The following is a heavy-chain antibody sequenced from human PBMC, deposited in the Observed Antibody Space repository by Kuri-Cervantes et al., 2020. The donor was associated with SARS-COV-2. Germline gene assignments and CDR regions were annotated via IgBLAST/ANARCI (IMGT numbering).Heavy chain of an antibody. D-gene: IGHD5-18*01. J-gene: IGHJ5*02. CDR3: AHRRGYSYGENWFDP. CDR2: IYWDDDK. V-gene: IGHV2-5*02. Sequence: SGPTLVKPTQTLTLTCTFSGFSLSTSGVGVGWIRQPPGKALEWLAIIYWDDDKRYSPSLKSRLTITKDTSKNQVVLTMTNMDPVDTATYYCAHRRGYSYGENWFDPWGQGTLVTVSS. CDR1: GFSLSTSGVG.